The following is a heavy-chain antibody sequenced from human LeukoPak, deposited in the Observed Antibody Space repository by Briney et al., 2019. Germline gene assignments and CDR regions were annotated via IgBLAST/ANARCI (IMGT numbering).Heavy chain of an antibody. V-gene: IGHV3-30*02. CDR2: IRYDGSNK. CDR1: GFTFSSYG. CDR3: ARGESYYYYYMDV. Sequence: GGSLRLCCAASGFTFSSYGMHWVRQAPGKGLEWVAFIRYDGSNKYYADSVKGRFTISRDNSKNTLYLQMNSLRADDTAVYYCARGESYYYYYMDVWGKGTTVTVSS. D-gene: IGHD3-16*01. J-gene: IGHJ6*03.